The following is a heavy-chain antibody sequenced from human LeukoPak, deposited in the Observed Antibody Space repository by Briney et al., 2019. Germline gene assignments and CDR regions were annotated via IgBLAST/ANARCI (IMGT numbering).Heavy chain of an antibody. Sequence: PSETLSLTCTVSGGSISSYYWSWIRQPAGKGLEWIGRIYTSGSTNYNPSLKSRVTMSVDTSKNQFSLKLSSVTAADTAVYYCARLLQGNAVAATAEDYYYYGMDVWGQGTTVTVSS. D-gene: IGHD2-15*01. J-gene: IGHJ6*02. V-gene: IGHV4-4*07. CDR1: GGSISSYY. CDR3: ARLLQGNAVAATAEDYYYYGMDV. CDR2: IYTSGST.